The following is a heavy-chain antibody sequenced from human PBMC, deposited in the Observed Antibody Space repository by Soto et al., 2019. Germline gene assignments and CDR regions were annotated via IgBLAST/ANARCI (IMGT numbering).Heavy chain of an antibody. CDR1: GFTFASND. J-gene: IGHJ4*02. Sequence: ASVKVSCKASGFTFASNDINWVRQGPGQGLQWMGWMNANVDATDSPQEFKGRVSMTWNASISTAYLELHNLKSDDTAVYYCTTVTTVDYYFDYWGQGTLVTVSS. V-gene: IGHV1-8*01. D-gene: IGHD4-17*01. CDR2: MNANVDAT. CDR3: TTVTTVDYYFDY.